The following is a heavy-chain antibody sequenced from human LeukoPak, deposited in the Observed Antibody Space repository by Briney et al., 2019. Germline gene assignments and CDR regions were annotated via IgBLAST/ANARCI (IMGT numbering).Heavy chain of an antibody. J-gene: IGHJ5*02. D-gene: IGHD4-23*01. CDR3: AGYTVVKMFDP. CDR2: IYYSGGT. Sequence: ETLSLTCTVSGGSISSYYWSWIRQPPGKGLEWIGYIYYSGGTNYNPSLKSRVTISVDTSKNQFSLKLSSVTAADTAVYYCAGYTVVKMFDPWGQGTLVTVSS. CDR1: GGSISSYY. V-gene: IGHV4-59*01.